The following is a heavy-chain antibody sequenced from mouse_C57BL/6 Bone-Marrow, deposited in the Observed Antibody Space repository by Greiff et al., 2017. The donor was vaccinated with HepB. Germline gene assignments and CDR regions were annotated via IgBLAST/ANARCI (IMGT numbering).Heavy chain of an antibody. V-gene: IGHV1-19*01. Sequence: EVQLQQSGPVLVKPGASVKMSCKASGYTFTDYYMNWVKQSHGKSLEWIGVINPYNGGTSYNQKFKGKAKLTVDKSSSTAYMELNSLTTEDSAVYYCASFPYDGYYVGVAWFAYWGQGTLVTVSA. CDR2: INPYNGGT. J-gene: IGHJ3*01. CDR1: GYTFTDYY. D-gene: IGHD2-3*01. CDR3: ASFPYDGYYVGVAWFAY.